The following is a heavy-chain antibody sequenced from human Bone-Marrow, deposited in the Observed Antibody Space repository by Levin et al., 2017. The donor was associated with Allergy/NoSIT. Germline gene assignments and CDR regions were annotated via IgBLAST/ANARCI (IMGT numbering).Heavy chain of an antibody. J-gene: IGHJ4*02. CDR3: ARYGGWSHFDY. V-gene: IGHV3-7*01. CDR1: GFTFSRNW. CDR2: IKQDGSDK. Sequence: GGSLRLSCVVSGFTFSRNWMAWVRQAPGKGLEWVANIKQDGSDKNYLDSVRARFTISRDNAKNSLYLQMNSLRAEDTAVYYCARYGGWSHFDYWGQGTPVTVSS. D-gene: IGHD6-19*01.